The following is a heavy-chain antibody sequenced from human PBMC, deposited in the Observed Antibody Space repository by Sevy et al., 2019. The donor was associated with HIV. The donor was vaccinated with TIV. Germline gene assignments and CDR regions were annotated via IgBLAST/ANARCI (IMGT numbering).Heavy chain of an antibody. CDR1: GFGLSNHA. CDR3: ARLVGYCSGGRCSIIDF. V-gene: IGHV3-30*01. CDR2: ISYDARKK. J-gene: IGHJ4*02. D-gene: IGHD2-15*01. Sequence: GGSLRLSCAASGFGLSNHAMIWVRQAPGKGLEWVAGISYDARKKYYADSVRGRFTISRDDSKNTQYLQMNSLTTEDTAVYYCARLVGYCSGGRCSIIDFWGQGTLVTVSS.